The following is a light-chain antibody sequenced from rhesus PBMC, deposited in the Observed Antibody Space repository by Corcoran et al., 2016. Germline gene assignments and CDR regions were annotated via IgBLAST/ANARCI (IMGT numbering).Light chain of an antibody. CDR2: AAS. CDR1: QAISTL. CDR3: LQYNSDPFT. J-gene: IGKJ3*01. Sequence: DIQMTQSPSSLSASVGDRVTITCRASQAISTLFNWYQQKPGKAPKRLIYAASNLESGVPSRFSGSGSGTDFTLTISSLQPEDFATYYCLQYNSDPFTFGPGTKLDIK. V-gene: IGKV1-43*02.